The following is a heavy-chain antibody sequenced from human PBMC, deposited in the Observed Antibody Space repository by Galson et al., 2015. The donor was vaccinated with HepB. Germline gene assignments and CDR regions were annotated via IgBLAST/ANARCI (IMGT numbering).Heavy chain of an antibody. CDR3: ARDSVAG. CDR2: IYAGGRT. Sequence: SLRLSCAASGFDVSNNYMSWVRQAPGKGLEWISCIYAGGRTFYADSVKGRFTVSRDNYKKTMYLQMNSLRAEDTAVYYCARDSVAGWGQGTQVIVSA. CDR1: GFDVSNNY. V-gene: IGHV3-53*01. J-gene: IGHJ4*02. D-gene: IGHD3-10*01.